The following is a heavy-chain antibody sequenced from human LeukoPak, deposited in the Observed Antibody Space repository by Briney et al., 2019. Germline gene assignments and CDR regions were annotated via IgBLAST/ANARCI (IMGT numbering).Heavy chain of an antibody. D-gene: IGHD6-19*01. CDR1: GFTFSSYG. CDR3: ARGQSSGWYGGGDY. J-gene: IGHJ4*02. CDR2: IWYDGSNK. Sequence: GGSLRLSCAASGFTFSSYGMHWVRQAPGKGLEWVAVIWYDGSNKYYADSVKGRFTISRDNSKNTLYLQMNSLRAEDTAVYCCARGQSSGWYGGGDYWGQGTLVTVSS. V-gene: IGHV3-33*01.